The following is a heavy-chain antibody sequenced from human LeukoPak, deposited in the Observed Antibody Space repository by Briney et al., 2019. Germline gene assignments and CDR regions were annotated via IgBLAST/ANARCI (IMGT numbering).Heavy chain of an antibody. Sequence: ASVMVSCKASGYNFRAYYIHWVRQAAGQGLEWLGYIRPMTGDTNYAQKFQDRVTFSMDTSTATAYMELRSLRSDDTAFYYCGRGVQSFDPWGQGTLVTVSS. CDR3: GRGVQSFDP. CDR2: IRPMTGDT. CDR1: GYNFRAYY. V-gene: IGHV1-2*02. J-gene: IGHJ5*02.